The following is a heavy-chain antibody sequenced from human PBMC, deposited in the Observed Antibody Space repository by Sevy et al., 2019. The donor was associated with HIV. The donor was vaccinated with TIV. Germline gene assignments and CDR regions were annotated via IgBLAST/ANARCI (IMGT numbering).Heavy chain of an antibody. V-gene: IGHV1-2*02. D-gene: IGHD2-15*01. Sequence: ASVKVSCKASGYTFTGYYMHWVRQAPGQVLEWMGWINPNSGGTKYAQKFQGRVTMTRDTSISTAYMELSRLRSDDTAVYYCAKERVYCSGGTCKPGGWFDPWGQGTLVTVSS. CDR3: AKERVYCSGGTCKPGGWFDP. CDR2: INPNSGGT. CDR1: GYTFTGYY. J-gene: IGHJ5*02.